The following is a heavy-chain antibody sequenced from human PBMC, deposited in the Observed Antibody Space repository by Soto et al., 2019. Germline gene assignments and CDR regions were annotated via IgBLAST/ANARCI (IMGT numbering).Heavy chain of an antibody. CDR1: GFKFSNYA. D-gene: IGHD3-16*01. CDR3: AKDRRAGGNSAFYFDF. CDR2: ISATGGGT. Sequence: GGSLRLSCAASGFKFSNYAMSWVRQAPGKGLEWVSLISATGGGTYYADSVKGRFTISGDNSHNTLYLQVHSLTAEDTAVYYCAKDRRAGGNSAFYFDFWGQGAQVTVSS. V-gene: IGHV3-23*01. J-gene: IGHJ4*02.